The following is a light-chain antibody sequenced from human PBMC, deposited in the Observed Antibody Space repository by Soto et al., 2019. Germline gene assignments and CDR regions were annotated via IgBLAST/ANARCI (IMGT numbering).Light chain of an antibody. CDR3: SSYTTSNTRQIV. V-gene: IGLV2-14*01. Sequence: QSALTQPASVSWSPGQSVTISCTGTSSDVGGYNYVSWYQQHPGKAPKFMIYDVSNRPSGVSNRFSGSKSGNTASLTISGLQAEDEADYYCSSYTTSNTRQIVFGTGTKATV. CDR1: SSDVGGYNY. J-gene: IGLJ1*01. CDR2: DVS.